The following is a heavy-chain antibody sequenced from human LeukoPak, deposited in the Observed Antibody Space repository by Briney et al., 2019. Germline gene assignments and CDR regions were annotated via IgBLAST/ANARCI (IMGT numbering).Heavy chain of an antibody. CDR2: IIPMCGTA. CDR1: GGTFSSYA. CDR3: ASVTILVSRSEAGAFDI. J-gene: IGHJ3*02. Sequence: GASVKVSCKASGGTFSSYAISWGRQAPGQGLEWMGRIIPMCGTANYAKKFQGRVTITTDESTRTAYMELSSLRSEDTAVYYCASVTILVSRSEAGAFDIWGQGTMVTVSS. D-gene: IGHD5/OR15-5a*01. V-gene: IGHV1-69*05.